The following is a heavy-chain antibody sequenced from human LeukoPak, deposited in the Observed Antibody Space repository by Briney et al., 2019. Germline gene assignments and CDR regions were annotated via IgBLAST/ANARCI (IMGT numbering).Heavy chain of an antibody. V-gene: IGHV3-66*04. D-gene: IGHD3-16*01. J-gene: IGHJ4*02. CDR3: AKQYVNC. Sequence: GGSLRLSCAASGFTVSSNYMSWVRQAPGKGLEWVSVIYSDGSTYYADSVKGRFTISRDNSKNTLCLQMNGLTAEDTAVYYCAKQYVNCWGQGTLVTVSS. CDR1: GFTVSSNY. CDR2: IYSDGST.